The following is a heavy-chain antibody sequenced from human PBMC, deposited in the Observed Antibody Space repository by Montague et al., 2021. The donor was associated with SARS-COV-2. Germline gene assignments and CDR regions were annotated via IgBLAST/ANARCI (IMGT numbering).Heavy chain of an antibody. CDR2: TYHNGIT. Sequence: SETLSLTCTVSGGSINSYYWSWIRQSPGKGLEWIGYTYHNGITNSNPSLKSRVTISVDTSKNQFSLNLNSMTAADTAVYYCARHYFPSRTYYSVRAFDLWGQGTVVTVSS. D-gene: IGHD1-26*01. J-gene: IGHJ3*01. V-gene: IGHV4-59*08. CDR1: GGSINSYY. CDR3: ARHYFPSRTYYSVRAFDL.